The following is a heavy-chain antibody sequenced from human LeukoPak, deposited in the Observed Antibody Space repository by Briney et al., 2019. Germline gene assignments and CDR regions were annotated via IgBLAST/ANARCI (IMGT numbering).Heavy chain of an antibody. V-gene: IGHV3-23*01. Sequence: PGGSLRLSCAASGFTFSSYAMRWVSQAPGKGLEWVSAIGSGSGGTTIYADSVKGRFTISRENSKNTLYLQMSSLRDEDTDVYYCAKNYESGRGVPYGMDVWGQGTTVTVSS. CDR3: AKNYESGRGVPYGMDV. CDR2: IGSGSGGTT. CDR1: GFTFSSYA. D-gene: IGHD3-10*01. J-gene: IGHJ6*02.